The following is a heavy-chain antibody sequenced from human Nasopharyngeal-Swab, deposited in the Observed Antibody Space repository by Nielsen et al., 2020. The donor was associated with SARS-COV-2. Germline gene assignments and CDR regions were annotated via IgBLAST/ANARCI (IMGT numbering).Heavy chain of an antibody. D-gene: IGHD4/OR15-4a*01. J-gene: IGHJ3*02. V-gene: IGHV3-33*01. CDR1: GFTFSSYG. CDR3: ARSRTDYGGTWYDAFDI. CDR2: IWYDGSNK. Sequence: GGSLRLSCAASGFTFSSYGMHWVRQAPGKGLEWVAVIWYDGSNKYYADSVKGRFTISRDNSKNTLYLQMNSLRAEDTAVYYCARSRTDYGGTWYDAFDIWGQGTLVTVSS.